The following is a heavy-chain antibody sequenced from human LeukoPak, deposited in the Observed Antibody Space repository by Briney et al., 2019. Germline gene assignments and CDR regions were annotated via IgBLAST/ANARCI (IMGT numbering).Heavy chain of an antibody. CDR3: ARLSGAAAGTIDH. CDR1: GGSISSSSYY. J-gene: IGHJ4*02. CDR2: IYYSGST. V-gene: IGHV4-39*01. Sequence: SETLSLTCTVSGGSISSSSYYWGWIRQPPGKGLEWIGSIYYSGSTYYNPSLKSRVTISVDTSKNQFSLKLSSVTAADTAVYYCARLSGAAAGTIDHWGQGTLVTVSS. D-gene: IGHD6-13*01.